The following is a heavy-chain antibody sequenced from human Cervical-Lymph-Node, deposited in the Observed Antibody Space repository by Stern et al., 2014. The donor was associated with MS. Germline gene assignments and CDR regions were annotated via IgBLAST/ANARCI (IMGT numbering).Heavy chain of an antibody. J-gene: IGHJ4*02. D-gene: IGHD4/OR15-4a*01. CDR2: FDPEDGDT. CDR3: ATGPAKIDYYFDY. V-gene: IGHV1-24*01. Sequence: VQLVESGAEVKKPGASVKVSCKVSGYTLTEVSMHWVRQAPGKGLEWMGGFDPEDGDTITAQKIQGRATMTADTYTDTAYMELSSLRSEDTAVYYCATGPAKIDYYFDYWGQGTLVTVSS. CDR1: GYTLTEVS.